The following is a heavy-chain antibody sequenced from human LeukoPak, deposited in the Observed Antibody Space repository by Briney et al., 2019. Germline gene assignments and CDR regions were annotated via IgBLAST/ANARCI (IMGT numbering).Heavy chain of an antibody. D-gene: IGHD3-10*01. V-gene: IGHV3-21*01. Sequence: GGSLRLSCAASGFTFSDYSMNWVRQAPGKGLEWVSSISSSSTYIFYADSVKGRFTISRDYAMNSLYLQMNSLRAEDTAVYFCARGQGVYASGSYPFDDWGQGTQVTVSS. CDR2: ISSSSTYI. CDR3: ARGQGVYASGSYPFDD. J-gene: IGHJ4*02. CDR1: GFTFSDYS.